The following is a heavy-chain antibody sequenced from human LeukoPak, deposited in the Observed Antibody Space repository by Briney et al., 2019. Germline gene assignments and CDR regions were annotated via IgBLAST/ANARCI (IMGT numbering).Heavy chain of an antibody. Sequence: ASVKVSCKASGGTFSSYAISWVRQAPGQGLEWMGRIIPIFGTANYAQKFQGRVTITTDESTSTAYMELSSLRSEDTAVYCCASSQTYYYDSSGLPHWGQGTLVTVSS. CDR3: ASSQTYYYDSSGLPH. J-gene: IGHJ1*01. CDR2: IIPIFGTA. V-gene: IGHV1-69*05. CDR1: GGTFSSYA. D-gene: IGHD3-22*01.